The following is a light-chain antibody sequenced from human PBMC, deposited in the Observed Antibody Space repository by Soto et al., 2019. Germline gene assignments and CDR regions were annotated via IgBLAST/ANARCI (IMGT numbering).Light chain of an antibody. CDR3: QSYGRSQRYV. V-gene: IGLV1-40*01. J-gene: IGLJ1*01. Sequence: QSVLTQPPSVSGAPGQRVTISCTGSSSNIGAGYDVHWYQQVPGTAPKLLIYGNSNRPSGVPDRFSGSKSGNSASLAITGLRAEDEADYYCQSYGRSQRYVFGTGTKLTVL. CDR1: SSNIGAGYD. CDR2: GNS.